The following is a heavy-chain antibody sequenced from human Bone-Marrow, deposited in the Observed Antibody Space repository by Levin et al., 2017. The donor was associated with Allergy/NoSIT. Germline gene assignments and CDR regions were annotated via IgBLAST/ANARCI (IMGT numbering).Heavy chain of an antibody. V-gene: IGHV3-9*01. J-gene: IGHJ6*02. CDR1: GTIEDHA. CDR2: IKWNSDTI. CDR3: TKDIRPGGTDV. Sequence: SLKISCAASGTIEDHAMHWIRQAPGKGLEWVSGIKWNSDTIGYADSVKGRFTISRDNAKNSLYLQMNSLRPEDTALYFCTKDIRPGGTDVWGPGTSVTVSS. D-gene: IGHD6-6*01.